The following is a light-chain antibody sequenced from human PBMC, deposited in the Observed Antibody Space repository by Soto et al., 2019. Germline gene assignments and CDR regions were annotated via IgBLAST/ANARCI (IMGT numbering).Light chain of an antibody. Sequence: QSVLTQPPSSSASPGESARLTCTLPSDINVVDYDIYWYQQKPGSPPRYLLFYYSDSDKGQGSGVPSRFSGSKDASANTGIFLISGLQSEDEADYYCMIWPSKALRVFGGGTKVTVL. CDR3: MIWPSKALRV. CDR1: SDINVVDYD. V-gene: IGLV5-37*01. CDR2: YYSDSDK. J-gene: IGLJ3*02.